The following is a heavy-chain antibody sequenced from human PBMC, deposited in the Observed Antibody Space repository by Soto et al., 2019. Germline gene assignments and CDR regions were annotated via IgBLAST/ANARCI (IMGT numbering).Heavy chain of an antibody. CDR3: ARSRGMLPYYYYGMDV. CDR1: GFSLSTSGMC. D-gene: IGHD2-8*01. J-gene: IGHJ6*02. V-gene: IGHV2-70*01. CDR2: IDWDDDK. Sequence: GSGPTLVNPTQTLTLTCTFSGFSLSTSGMCVSWIRQPPGKALEWLALIDWDDDKYYSTSLKTRLTISKDTSKNQVVLTMTNMDPVDTATYYCARSRGMLPYYYYGMDVWGQGTTVTVSS.